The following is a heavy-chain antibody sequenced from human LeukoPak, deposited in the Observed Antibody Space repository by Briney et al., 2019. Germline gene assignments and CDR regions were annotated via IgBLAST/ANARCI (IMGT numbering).Heavy chain of an antibody. V-gene: IGHV3-30*04. D-gene: IGHD4-17*01. J-gene: IGHJ4*02. CDR1: GFTFSSYA. CDR3: ARGDYGEPFDY. Sequence: GGSLRLSCAASGFTFSSYAMHWVRQAPGKGLEWVAVIPYDGSNKYYADSVKGRFTISRDNSKNTLYLQMNSLRAEDTAVYYCARGDYGEPFDYWGQGTLVTVSS. CDR2: IPYDGSNK.